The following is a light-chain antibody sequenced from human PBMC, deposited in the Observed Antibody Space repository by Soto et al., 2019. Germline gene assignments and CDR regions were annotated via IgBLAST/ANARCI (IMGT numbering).Light chain of an antibody. Sequence: QSVLTQPPSASATPGQRVTISCSGSNSNIGTNTVNWYQQLPGTAPRLLIYTNNQRPSGVPQRFSGSKTGTSASLAIGGLQSEDGADYYCATWDDRLNGYVFGSGTKVTVL. J-gene: IGLJ1*01. CDR2: TNN. CDR1: NSNIGTNT. V-gene: IGLV1-44*01. CDR3: ATWDDRLNGYV.